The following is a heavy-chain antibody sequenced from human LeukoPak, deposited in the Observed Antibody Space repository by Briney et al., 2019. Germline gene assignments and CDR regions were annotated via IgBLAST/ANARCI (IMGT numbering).Heavy chain of an antibody. D-gene: IGHD3-3*01. J-gene: IGHJ6*02. Sequence: GASVKVSCKASGGTFSSYAISWVRQAPGQGLEWMGGIIPILGTANYAQKFQGRVTITADESTSTAYMELRSLRSDDTAVYYCARDEFRNVLRFLEWLPYRPDYYYYGMDVWGQGTTVTVSS. CDR3: ARDEFRNVLRFLEWLPYRPDYYYYGMDV. CDR2: IIPILGTA. V-gene: IGHV1-69*13. CDR1: GGTFSSYA.